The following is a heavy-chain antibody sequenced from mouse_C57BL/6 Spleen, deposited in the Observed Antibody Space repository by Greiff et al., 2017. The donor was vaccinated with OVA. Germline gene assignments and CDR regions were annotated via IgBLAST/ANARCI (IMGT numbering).Heavy chain of an antibody. V-gene: IGHV1-18*01. Sequence: VQLQQSGPELVKPGASVKIPCKASGYTFTDYNMDWVKQSHGKSLEWIGDINPNNGGTIYNQKFKGKATLTVDKSSSTAYMELRSLTSEDTAVYYCARSLDSSGFLAYWGQGTLVTVSA. D-gene: IGHD3-2*02. CDR3: ARSLDSSGFLAY. CDR2: INPNNGGT. J-gene: IGHJ3*01. CDR1: GYTFTDYN.